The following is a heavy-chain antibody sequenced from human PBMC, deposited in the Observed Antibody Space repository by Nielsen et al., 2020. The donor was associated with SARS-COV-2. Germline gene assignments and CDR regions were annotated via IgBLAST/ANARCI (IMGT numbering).Heavy chain of an antibody. CDR1: GSPFTTHG. V-gene: IGHV3-30*03. Sequence: GESLKISCAASGSPFTTHGIHWVRQAPGKGREWVALISDDGSHEYYADSVKGRFTISRDNSKKTVSLQMSRLRHEDTAVYYCATADDYDYWGQGTVVTVSS. D-gene: IGHD4-11*01. J-gene: IGHJ4*02. CDR3: ATADDYDY. CDR2: ISDDGSHE.